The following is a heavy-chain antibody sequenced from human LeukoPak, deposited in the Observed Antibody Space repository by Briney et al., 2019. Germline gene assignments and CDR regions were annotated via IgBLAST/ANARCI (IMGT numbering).Heavy chain of an antibody. Sequence: PSETLSLTCAVYGGSFSGYYWSWIRQPPGKGLEWIGEINHSGSTNYNPSLKSRVTISVDTSKNQFSLKLSSVTAADTAVYYCARRAAVAGFRAAFDICGQGTMVTVSS. CDR2: INHSGST. J-gene: IGHJ3*02. V-gene: IGHV4-34*01. D-gene: IGHD6-19*01. CDR3: ARRAAVAGFRAAFDI. CDR1: GGSFSGYY.